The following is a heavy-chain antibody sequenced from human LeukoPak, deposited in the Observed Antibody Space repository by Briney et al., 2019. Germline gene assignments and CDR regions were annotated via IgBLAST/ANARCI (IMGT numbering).Heavy chain of an antibody. J-gene: IGHJ4*02. CDR3: ARDLTIFGVVITFGY. Sequence: GGSLRLSCAASGFTFSSYGMSWVRQAPGKGLEWVSYISSSSSTIYYADSVKGRFTISRDNAKNSLYLQMNSLRAEDTAVYYCARDLTIFGVVITFGYWGQGTLVTVSS. CDR2: ISSSSSTI. D-gene: IGHD3-3*01. CDR1: GFTFSSYG. V-gene: IGHV3-48*01.